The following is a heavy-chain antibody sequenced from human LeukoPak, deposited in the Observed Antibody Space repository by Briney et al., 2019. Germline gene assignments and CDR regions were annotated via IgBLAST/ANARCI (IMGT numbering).Heavy chain of an antibody. Sequence: PGVSLRLSCAASGFTFSNYWMHWIRLVPGKGLVWVSHIKYDGSATNYADSVKGRFTISRDNAKNTLYLQMNSLRAEDTAVYYCVSGSLQSGYNFDYWGQGALVTVSS. CDR3: VSGSLQSGYNFDY. J-gene: IGHJ4*02. V-gene: IGHV3-74*01. D-gene: IGHD3-3*01. CDR1: GFTFSNYW. CDR2: IKYDGSAT.